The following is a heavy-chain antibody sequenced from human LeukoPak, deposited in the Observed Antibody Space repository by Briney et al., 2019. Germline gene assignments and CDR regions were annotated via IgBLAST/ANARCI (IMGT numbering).Heavy chain of an antibody. V-gene: IGHV3-23*01. CDR1: GFTFSKYA. D-gene: IGHD2-2*01. J-gene: IGHJ4*02. CDR2: ISGSGTRT. Sequence: GGSLRLSCAASGFTFSKYAMSWVRQAPGKGLEWVSAISGSGTRTYYADSVKGRFTISRDNSKNTLYLQMNSLRAEDRAVYYCAKEQTSSGCFDYWGQGTLVTVSS. CDR3: AKEQTSSGCFDY.